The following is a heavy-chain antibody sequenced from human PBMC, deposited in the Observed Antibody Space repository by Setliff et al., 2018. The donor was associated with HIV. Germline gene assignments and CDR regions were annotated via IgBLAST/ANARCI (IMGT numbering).Heavy chain of an antibody. V-gene: IGHV1-18*01. Sequence: ASVKVSCKASGYTFTNYGFSWVRQAPGQGLEWMGWISAYNGNTNYAQKLQGRVTMTTDPSTSTAYMELRSLRSDDTAVHYCASDSPLIVGAARVYFDYWGQGTLVTVSS. D-gene: IGHD1-26*01. CDR1: GYTFTNYG. CDR2: ISAYNGNT. J-gene: IGHJ4*02. CDR3: ASDSPLIVGAARVYFDY.